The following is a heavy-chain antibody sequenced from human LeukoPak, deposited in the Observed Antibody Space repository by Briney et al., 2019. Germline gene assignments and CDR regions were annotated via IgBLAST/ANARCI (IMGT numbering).Heavy chain of an antibody. V-gene: IGHV4-39*07. CDR1: GGSISTSTYY. J-gene: IGHJ3*02. CDR3: ARDQADAFDI. Sequence: SETLSLTCTVSGGSISTSTYYWDWIRQPPGKGLEWIGNISYSGSTHYNPSLKSRVTISVDTSKNQFSLKLSSVTAADTAVYYCARDQADAFDIWGQGTMVTVSS. CDR2: ISYSGST.